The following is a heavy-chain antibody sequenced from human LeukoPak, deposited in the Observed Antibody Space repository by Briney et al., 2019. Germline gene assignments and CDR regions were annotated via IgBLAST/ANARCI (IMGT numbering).Heavy chain of an antibody. CDR1: GYIFTNFG. V-gene: IGHV1-18*01. CDR3: ARASTRAAATGYDP. J-gene: IGHJ4*02. D-gene: IGHD6-13*01. Sequence: ASVKVSCRAYGYIFTNFGITWVRQAPGQGLEWVAWISANNGETNFAQNFQGRVTMMTDSSTNTAYMGLRGLTYDDTAVYYCARASTRAAATGYDPWGQGSLVTVSS. CDR2: ISANNGET.